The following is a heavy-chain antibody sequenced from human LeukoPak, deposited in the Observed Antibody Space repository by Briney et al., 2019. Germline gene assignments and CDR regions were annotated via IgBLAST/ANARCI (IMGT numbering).Heavy chain of an antibody. J-gene: IGHJ4*02. Sequence: GGSLRLSCAASGFTVSRNYMSWVRQAPGKGLEWVSVTYSGGKTYYADSVKGRFTISRDNSKNTLYLQMNSLRAEDTAVYYCARVIMVRGVTQFDYWGQGTLVTVSS. D-gene: IGHD3-10*01. CDR1: GFTVSRNY. V-gene: IGHV3-66*01. CDR2: TYSGGKT. CDR3: ARVIMVRGVTQFDY.